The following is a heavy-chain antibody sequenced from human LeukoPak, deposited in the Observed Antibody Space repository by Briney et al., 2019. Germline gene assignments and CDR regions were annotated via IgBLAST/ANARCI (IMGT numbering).Heavy chain of an antibody. V-gene: IGHV3-7*01. D-gene: IGHD3-10*01. J-gene: IGHJ5*02. CDR2: IKQDGSEK. Sequence: GGSLRLSCAASRFTLSSYWKSWVRQAPGKGLEWVANIKQDGSEKYYADSVKGRFTISRDDAKNTVDLQMNSLRGEDTAVYYCVRGRGSYGWFDPWGQGTLVTVSS. CDR1: RFTLSSYW. CDR3: VRGRGSYGWFDP.